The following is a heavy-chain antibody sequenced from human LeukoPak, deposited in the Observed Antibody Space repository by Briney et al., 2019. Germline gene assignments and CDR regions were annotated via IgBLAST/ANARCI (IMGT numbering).Heavy chain of an antibody. CDR2: ISGRGIST. CDR1: GISFSSYA. V-gene: IGHV3-23*01. D-gene: IGHD4-17*01. J-gene: IGHJ6*02. CDR3: AKRRSEGYYYYYGMDV. Sequence: GGSLRLSCAASGISFSSYAMGWVRQAPGKGLEWVSAISGRGISTYYADSVKGRFTISRDNSKNTLYLQMNSLRAEDTAVYYCAKRRSEGYYYYYGMDVWGQGTTVTVSS.